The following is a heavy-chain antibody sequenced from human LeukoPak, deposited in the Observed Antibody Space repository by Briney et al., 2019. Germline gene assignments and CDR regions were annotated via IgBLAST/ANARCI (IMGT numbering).Heavy chain of an antibody. D-gene: IGHD2-15*01. J-gene: IGHJ4*02. CDR2: ISGSGGST. CDR1: GFTFSSYA. Sequence: PGGSLRLSCAASGFTFSSYAMSWVRQAPGKGLEWVSAISGSGGSTYYADSVKGRFTISRDNSKNTLYLQMNSLGAEDTAVYYCAKVPRYCSGGSCYAGYFEYWGQGTLVTVSS. CDR3: AKVPRYCSGGSCYAGYFEY. V-gene: IGHV3-23*01.